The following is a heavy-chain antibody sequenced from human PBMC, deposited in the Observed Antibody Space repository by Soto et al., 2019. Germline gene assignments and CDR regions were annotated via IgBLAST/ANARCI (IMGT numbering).Heavy chain of an antibody. D-gene: IGHD6-13*01. Sequence: ASVKVSCKASGYTFTTYDISWVRQDPGQGLEWMGWMNPNSGNTGYAQKFQGRVTMTRNTSISTAYMELSSLRSEDTAVYYCARPIAADSAGYGMDVWGQGTTVTVSS. CDR1: GYTFTTYD. CDR2: MNPNSGNT. V-gene: IGHV1-8*02. J-gene: IGHJ6*02. CDR3: ARPIAADSAGYGMDV.